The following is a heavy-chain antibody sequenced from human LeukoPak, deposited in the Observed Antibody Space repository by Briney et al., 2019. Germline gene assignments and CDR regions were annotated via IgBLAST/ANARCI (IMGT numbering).Heavy chain of an antibody. Sequence: GGSLRLSCAVSEITLSNYGMSWVRQAPGKGLEWVAGISGSGGGTNYADSVKGRFTISRDNSKNTLYLQMNSLRADDTAVYFCARDYGDYWGQGTLVTVSS. D-gene: IGHD4-17*01. CDR3: ARDYGDY. CDR2: ISGSGGGT. CDR1: EITLSNYG. J-gene: IGHJ4*02. V-gene: IGHV3-23*01.